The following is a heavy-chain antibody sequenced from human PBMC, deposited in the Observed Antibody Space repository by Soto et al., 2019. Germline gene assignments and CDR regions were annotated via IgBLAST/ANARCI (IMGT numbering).Heavy chain of an antibody. J-gene: IGHJ3*02. Sequence: ASVKVSCKASGYTFTSYGISWVRQAPGQGLEWMGWISAYNGNTNYAQKLQGRVTMTTDTSTSTAYMELRSLRSDDTAVYYCARGIDYGSGSYQDRCPFDIWGQGTMVTVSS. D-gene: IGHD3-10*01. CDR1: GYTFTSYG. CDR3: ARGIDYGSGSYQDRCPFDI. CDR2: ISAYNGNT. V-gene: IGHV1-18*01.